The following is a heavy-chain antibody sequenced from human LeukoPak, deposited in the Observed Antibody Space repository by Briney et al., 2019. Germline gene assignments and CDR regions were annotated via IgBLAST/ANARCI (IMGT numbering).Heavy chain of an antibody. CDR2: ISSSSSYI. CDR1: GFTFSSYS. CDR3: ARGLYYYDSSGYYQPRGIDY. D-gene: IGHD3-22*01. V-gene: IGHV3-21*01. Sequence: GGSLRLSCAASGFTFSSYSMNWVRQAPGKGLEWVSSISSSSSYIYYADSVKGRFTISRDNAKNSLYLQMNSLRAEDTAVYYCARGLYYYDSSGYYQPRGIDYWGQGTLVTVSS. J-gene: IGHJ4*02.